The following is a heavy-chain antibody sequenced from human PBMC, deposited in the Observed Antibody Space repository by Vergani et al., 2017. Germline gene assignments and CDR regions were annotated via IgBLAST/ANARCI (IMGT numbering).Heavy chain of an antibody. V-gene: IGHV1-69*13. J-gene: IGHJ6*02. D-gene: IGHD3-9*01. CDR2: IIPIFGTA. CDR3: ARYMHYDTYYYYGMDV. CDR1: GYTFTDHY. Sequence: VQLVQSGAEVKKPGATMKISCKVSGYTFTDHYMHWVKQAPGQGLEWMGGIIPIFGTANYAQKFQGRVTITADESTSTAYMELSSLRSDDTAVYYCARYMHYDTYYYYGMDVWGQGTTVTVSS.